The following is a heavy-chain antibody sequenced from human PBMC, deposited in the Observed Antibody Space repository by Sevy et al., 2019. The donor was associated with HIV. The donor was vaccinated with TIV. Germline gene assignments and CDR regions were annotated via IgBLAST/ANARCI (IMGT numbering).Heavy chain of an antibody. J-gene: IGHJ4*02. CDR1: GFTFAKYS. V-gene: IGHV3-23*01. CDR3: AREGCTQPHDY. CDR2: FSFGCGRI. Sequence: GGSLRLSCAASGFTFAKYSMSWHRQAPGKGLEWVSTFSFGCGRINYADSVKGRFTISRDDSKNTLYLQMNSLRAEDTATYFCAREGCTQPHDYWGQGTLVTVSS.